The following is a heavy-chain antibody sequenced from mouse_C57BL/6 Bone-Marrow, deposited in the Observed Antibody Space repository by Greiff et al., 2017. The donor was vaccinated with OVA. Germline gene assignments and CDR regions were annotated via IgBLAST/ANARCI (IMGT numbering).Heavy chain of an antibody. Sequence: DVKLQESGPGLVKPSQSLSLTCSVTGYSITSGYYWNWIRQFPGNKLEWIGYISYDGSNNYNPSLKNRISITRDTSKNQFFLKLNSVTTEDTATYYCARALDWGQGTTLTVSS. CDR3: ARALD. V-gene: IGHV3-6*01. CDR2: ISYDGSN. J-gene: IGHJ2*01. CDR1: GYSITSGYY.